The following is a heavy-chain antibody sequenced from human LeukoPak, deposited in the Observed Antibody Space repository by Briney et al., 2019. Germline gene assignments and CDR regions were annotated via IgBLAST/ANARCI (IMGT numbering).Heavy chain of an antibody. CDR3: AREADSGFIFDY. CDR1: GGSISSGDSH. V-gene: IGHV4-30-4*01. Sequence: SQTLSLTCTVSGGSISSGDSHWSWIRQPPGKGLEWIGHIYYSGNPYYNPSLESRVTISVDTYKNQFSAKLSSVTAAERDVYYCAREADSGFIFDYWGQRTLVTVSS. D-gene: IGHD6-19*01. J-gene: IGHJ4*02. CDR2: IYYSGNP.